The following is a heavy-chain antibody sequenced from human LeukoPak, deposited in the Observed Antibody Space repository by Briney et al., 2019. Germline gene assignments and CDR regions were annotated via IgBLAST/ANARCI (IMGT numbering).Heavy chain of an antibody. J-gene: IGHJ4*02. Sequence: GESLKISCKGSGYSFTSYWIGWVRQMPGKGLEWMGIIYPGDSDTRYSPSFQGQVTISADRSINTAYLQWSSLTASDTAMYYCASRPFETTVVPWDFYWGQGTQVAVSS. V-gene: IGHV5-51*01. CDR1: GYSFTSYW. D-gene: IGHD4-23*01. CDR3: ASRPFETTVVPWDFY. CDR2: IYPGDSDT.